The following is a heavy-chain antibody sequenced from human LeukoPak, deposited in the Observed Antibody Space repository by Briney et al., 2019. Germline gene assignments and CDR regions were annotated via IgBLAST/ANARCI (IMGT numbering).Heavy chain of an antibody. CDR3: ARGRDYYDSSGYYDY. CDR1: GYTLTSHY. Sequence: GASVKGSRQGSGYTLTSHYMHWGRQAPGQGLELVGIINPSGGSTSYAQKFQGRVTMTRDMSTSTVYMELSSLRSEDTAVYYCARGRDYYDSSGYYDYWGQGTLVTVSS. J-gene: IGHJ4*02. V-gene: IGHV1-46*01. CDR2: INPSGGST. D-gene: IGHD3-22*01.